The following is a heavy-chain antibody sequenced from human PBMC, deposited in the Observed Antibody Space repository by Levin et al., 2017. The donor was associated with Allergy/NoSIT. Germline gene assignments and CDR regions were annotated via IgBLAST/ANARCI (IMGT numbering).Heavy chain of an antibody. D-gene: IGHD6-19*01. CDR3: ARGRIAVAGWYQEGLDY. V-gene: IGHV3-21*01. J-gene: IGHJ4*02. CDR1: GFTFSSYS. Sequence: PGGSLRLSCAASGFTFSSYSMNWVRQAPGKGLEWVSSISSSSSYIYYADSVKGRFTISRDNAKNSLYLQMNSLRAEDTAVYYCARGRIAVAGWYQEGLDYWGQGTLVTVSS. CDR2: ISSSSSYI.